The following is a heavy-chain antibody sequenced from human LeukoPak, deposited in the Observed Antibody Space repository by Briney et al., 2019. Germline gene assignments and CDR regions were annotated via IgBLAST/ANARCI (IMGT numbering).Heavy chain of an antibody. D-gene: IGHD6-13*01. Sequence: PSETLSLTCTVSGGSISSYYWSWIRQPPGKGLEWIGYIYYSGSTNYNPSLKSRVTISVDTSKNQFSLKLSSVTAADTAVYYCARDPAGIAAAGSYGMDVWGQGTTVTVSS. CDR3: ARDPAGIAAAGSYGMDV. CDR1: GGSISSYY. J-gene: IGHJ6*02. CDR2: IYYSGST. V-gene: IGHV4-59*01.